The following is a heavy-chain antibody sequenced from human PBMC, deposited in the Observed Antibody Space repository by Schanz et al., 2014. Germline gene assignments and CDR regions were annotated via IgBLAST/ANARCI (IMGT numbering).Heavy chain of an antibody. V-gene: IGHV3-21*06. CDR3: ASDYNIFEAEAP. CDR2: ISSSGSSI. D-gene: IGHD3-10*01. CDR1: GFTFNNFN. Sequence: EVQLVESGGGLVKPGGSLRLSCAASGFTFNNFNMNWVRQAPGKGLEWVSSISSSGSSIYYADSVKGRFTISRDNANNSLFLRMNSLRAEDTAVYYCASDYNIFEAEAPWGQGTLVTVSS. J-gene: IGHJ5*02.